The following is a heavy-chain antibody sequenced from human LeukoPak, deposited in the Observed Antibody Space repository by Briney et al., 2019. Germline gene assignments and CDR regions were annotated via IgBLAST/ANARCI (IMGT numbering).Heavy chain of an antibody. J-gene: IGHJ4*02. CDR2: IIPIFGTA. CDR1: GGTFRSYA. CDR3: ARDRIRGFDWLLSRFDY. Sequence: SVKVSCKASGGTFRSYAISWVRQAPGQGLEWMGGIIPIFGTANYAQKFQGRVTMTTDTSTSTAYMELRSLRSDDTAVYYCARDRIRGFDWLLSRFDYWGQGTLVTVSS. D-gene: IGHD3-9*01. V-gene: IGHV1-69*05.